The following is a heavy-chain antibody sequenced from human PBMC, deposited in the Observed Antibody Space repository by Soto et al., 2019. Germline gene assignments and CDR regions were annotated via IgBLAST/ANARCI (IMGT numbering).Heavy chain of an antibody. D-gene: IGHD3-16*02. V-gene: IGHV4-39*01. J-gene: IGHJ6*02. Sequence: TLSLTCTVSGGSISSSSYYWGWIRQPPGKGLEWIGSIYYSGSTYYNPSLKSRVTISVDTSKNQFSLKLSSVTAADTAVYYCASFMITFGGVIVIYYGMDVWGQGTTVTVSS. CDR2: IYYSGST. CDR1: GGSISSSSYY. CDR3: ASFMITFGGVIVIYYGMDV.